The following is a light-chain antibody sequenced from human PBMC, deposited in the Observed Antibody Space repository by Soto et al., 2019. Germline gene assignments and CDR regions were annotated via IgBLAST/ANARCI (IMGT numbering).Light chain of an antibody. CDR3: AAWDDSLTGWV. CDR1: SSNIGTNA. CDR2: NYD. Sequence: QSVLTQPPSVSGTPGQRVTISCSGSSSNIGTNAVNWFLQLPGTAPKLLIYNYDQRPSGVPDRLSGSKSGTSASLAISGLQSEDEADYYCAAWDDSLTGWVFGGGTKLTVL. V-gene: IGLV1-44*01. J-gene: IGLJ3*02.